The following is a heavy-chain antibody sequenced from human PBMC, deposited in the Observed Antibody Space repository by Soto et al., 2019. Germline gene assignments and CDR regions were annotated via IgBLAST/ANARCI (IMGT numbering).Heavy chain of an antibody. CDR2: ISGSGGST. Sequence: GGSLRLSCAASGFTFNNYAMNWVRQAPGKGLEWVSAISGSGGSTYYADSVMGRFTISRDSPKNSLYLQMDSLRAEDTAVYYCAKEGLTYYDFWSGYYSGWFDPWGQGTLVTVSS. V-gene: IGHV3-23*01. J-gene: IGHJ5*02. CDR1: GFTFNNYA. CDR3: AKEGLTYYDFWSGYYSGWFDP. D-gene: IGHD3-3*01.